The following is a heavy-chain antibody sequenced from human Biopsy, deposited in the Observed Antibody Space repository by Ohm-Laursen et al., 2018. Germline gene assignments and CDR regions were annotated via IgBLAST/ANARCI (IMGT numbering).Heavy chain of an antibody. J-gene: IGHJ4*02. CDR3: ARVGVGAPSIDYFDS. Sequence: SDTLSFTCTVSGGSIYNFFWSWIRQPPGKGLEWIGYIYYSGSTNYNPSLKSRVTISVDRSKNHFSLELSSVTAADTAVYYCARVGVGAPSIDYFDSWGQGALVTVSS. CDR2: IYYSGST. V-gene: IGHV4-59*07. D-gene: IGHD1-26*01. CDR1: GGSIYNFF.